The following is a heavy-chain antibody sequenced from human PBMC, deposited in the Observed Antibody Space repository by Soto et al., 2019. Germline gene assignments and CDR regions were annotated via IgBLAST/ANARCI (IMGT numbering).Heavy chain of an antibody. Sequence: QVQLVESGGGVVQPGRSLTVSCAASGISISTYAMHWVRQAPGKGLEWVAVISQDGSVKYYADSVKGRFTISRDNPKNTLFLQMNRLVADDTAVYYCAGRQQNYYYYGMDVWGQGTTVTVSS. V-gene: IGHV3-30*03. CDR1: GISISTYA. J-gene: IGHJ6*02. CDR2: ISQDGSVK. CDR3: AGRQQNYYYYGMDV. D-gene: IGHD6-13*01.